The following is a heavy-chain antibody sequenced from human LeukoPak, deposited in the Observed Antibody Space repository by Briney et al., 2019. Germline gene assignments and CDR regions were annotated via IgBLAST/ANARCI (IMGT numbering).Heavy chain of an antibody. V-gene: IGHV3-30*18. CDR2: ISYDGSNK. J-gene: IGHJ4*02. CDR3: AKDFGYGGNSFPRGIDY. Sequence: PGKSLRLSCAASGFTFITYGMHWVRLAPDKGLEWVAVISYDGSNKHYADSVKGRFTISRVNSKNTLYLQMNSLRAEDTAVYYCAKDFGYGGNSFPRGIDYWGQGTLVTVSS. CDR1: GFTFITYG. D-gene: IGHD4-23*01.